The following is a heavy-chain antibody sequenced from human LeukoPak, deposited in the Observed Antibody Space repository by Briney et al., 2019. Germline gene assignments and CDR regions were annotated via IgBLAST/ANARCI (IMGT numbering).Heavy chain of an antibody. D-gene: IGHD3-10*01. J-gene: IGHJ5*02. Sequence: ASVNVSCTASGYTFTGYYMHWVRQAPGQGLEWMGWINPNSGGTNYAQKFQGRGTMTTDTSISTAYMELSRLRSDDTAVYYCAGTGDVLLWFGETPDGFDPWGQGTLVTVSS. CDR2: INPNSGGT. V-gene: IGHV1-2*02. CDR3: AGTGDVLLWFGETPDGFDP. CDR1: GYTFTGYY.